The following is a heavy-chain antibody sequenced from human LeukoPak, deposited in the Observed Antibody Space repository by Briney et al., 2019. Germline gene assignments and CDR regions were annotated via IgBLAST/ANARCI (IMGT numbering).Heavy chain of an antibody. J-gene: IGHJ4*02. CDR1: GYSISSGYY. CDR2: IYHSGST. V-gene: IGHV4-38-2*02. D-gene: IGHD5-24*01. CDR3: AGKRTLARDGYNY. Sequence: PSETLSLTCTVSGYSISSGYYWGWIRQPPGKGLEWIGSIYHSGSTYYNPSLKSRVTISVDTSKNQFSLKLSSVTAADTAVYYCAGKRTLARDGYNYWGQGTLVTVSS.